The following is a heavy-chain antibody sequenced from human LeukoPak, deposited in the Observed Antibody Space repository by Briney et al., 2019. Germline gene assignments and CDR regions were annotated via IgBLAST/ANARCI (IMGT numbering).Heavy chain of an antibody. CDR2: ITGSGGGT. V-gene: IGHV3-23*01. CDR3: AKDRDIAVAGNDY. CDR1: GFTFNSYA. Sequence: PGGSPRLSCAASGFTFNSYAMSWVRQAPGKGLEWVSAITGSGGGTYYADSVKGRFTISRDNSKNTLYLQMNSLRAEDTAVYFCAKDRDIAVAGNDYWGQGTLVTVPS. D-gene: IGHD6-19*01. J-gene: IGHJ4*02.